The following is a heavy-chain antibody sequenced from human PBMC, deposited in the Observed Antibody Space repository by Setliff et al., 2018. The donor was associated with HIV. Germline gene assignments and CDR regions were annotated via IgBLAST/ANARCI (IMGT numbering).Heavy chain of an antibody. V-gene: IGHV1-46*01. Sequence: ASVKVSCKASGYTFTRYYMHWVRQAPGQGLEWMGIINPSGGSTGYSQKFQGRVTMTRDTSTTTVYMELSSLRFEDTAVYYCARVYYGSGWGIRDAFDIWGQGTMVTVSS. CDR1: GYTFTRYY. D-gene: IGHD3-10*01. CDR2: INPSGGST. CDR3: ARVYYGSGWGIRDAFDI. J-gene: IGHJ3*02.